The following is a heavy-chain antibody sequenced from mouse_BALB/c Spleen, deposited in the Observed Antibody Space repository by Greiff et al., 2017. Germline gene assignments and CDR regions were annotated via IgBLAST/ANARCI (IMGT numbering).Heavy chain of an antibody. J-gene: IGHJ3*01. CDR1: GYTFTSYW. CDR2: IDPSDSYT. CDR3: ARSGYGYPFAY. D-gene: IGHD2-2*01. V-gene: IGHV1-69*02. Sequence: QVQLQQPGAELVKPGASVKLSCKASGYTFTSYWMHWVKQRPGQGLEWIGEIDPSDSYTNYNQKFKGKATLTADKSSSTAYMQLSSLTSDDSAVYFCARSGYGYPFAYWGQGTLVTVSA.